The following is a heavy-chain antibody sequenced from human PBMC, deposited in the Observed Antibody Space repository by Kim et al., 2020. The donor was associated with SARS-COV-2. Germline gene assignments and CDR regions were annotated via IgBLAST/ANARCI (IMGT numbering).Heavy chain of an antibody. D-gene: IGHD1-26*01. CDR1: GGSISSYY. CDR2: IYYSGST. V-gene: IGHV4-59*13. J-gene: IGHJ6*02. Sequence: SETLSLTCTVSGGSISSYYWSWIRQPPGKGLEWIGYIYYSGSTNYNPSLKSRVTISVDTSKNQFSLKLSSVTAADTAVYYCARGGVIVGATYGMDVWGQGTTVTVSS. CDR3: ARGGVIVGATYGMDV.